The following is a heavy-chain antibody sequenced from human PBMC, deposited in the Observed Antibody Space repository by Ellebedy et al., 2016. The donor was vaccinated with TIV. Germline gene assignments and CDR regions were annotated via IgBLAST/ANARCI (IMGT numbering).Heavy chain of an antibody. CDR1: GFTFSHVW. J-gene: IGHJ4*02. D-gene: IGHD2-2*01. CDR2: IKNNFDGGIT. V-gene: IGHV3-15*01. CDR3: AEISSYSSTRATN. Sequence: PGGSLRLSCAASGFTFSHVWMNWFRQAPGKGLEWVGQIKNNFDGGITDYAAPVKGRFTISRDDSRNTVYLQVTILKTEDTAVYYCAEISSYSSTRATNWGQGTLVTVSS.